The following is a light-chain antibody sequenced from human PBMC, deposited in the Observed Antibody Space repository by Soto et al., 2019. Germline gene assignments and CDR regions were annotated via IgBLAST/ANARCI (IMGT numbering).Light chain of an antibody. V-gene: IGLV2-8*01. CDR1: SSDAGGYNY. CDR2: EVS. Sequence: QSALTQTPSASGSPGQAVTISCTGTSSDAGGYNYVYWYQQHQGKAPKLMIYEVSKRPSGVPDRFSGSKSGNTASLSVSGLQAEDEADYYCSSYAVSNNDVLFGGGTKLTVL. J-gene: IGLJ2*01. CDR3: SSYAVSNNDVL.